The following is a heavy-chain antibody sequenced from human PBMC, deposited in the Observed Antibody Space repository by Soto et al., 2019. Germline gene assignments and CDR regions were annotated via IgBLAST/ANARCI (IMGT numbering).Heavy chain of an antibody. CDR1: GGSISSYY. V-gene: IGHV4-59*12. J-gene: IGHJ4*02. CDR2: IYYSGST. Sequence: SETLSLTCTVSGGSISSYYWSWIRQPPGKGLEWIGYIYYSGSTYYNPSLKSRVTISVDTSKNQFSLKLSSVTAADTAVYYCARVPTTVTTNGFDYWGQGTLVTVSS. CDR3: ARVPTTVTTNGFDY. D-gene: IGHD4-17*01.